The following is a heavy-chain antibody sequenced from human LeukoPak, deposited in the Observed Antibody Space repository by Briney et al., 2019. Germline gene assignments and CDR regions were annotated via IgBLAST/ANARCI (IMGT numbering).Heavy chain of an antibody. CDR1: GGSISSGDYY. V-gene: IGHV4-30-4*01. Sequence: SQTLSLTCTVSGGSISSGDYYWSWIRQPPGKGLEWIGYIYYGGSTYYNPSLKSRVTISVDTSKNQFSLRLSSVTAADTAVYYCARGPDYYDSSGYYQYYFDYWGQGTLVTVSS. J-gene: IGHJ4*02. CDR3: ARGPDYYDSSGYYQYYFDY. CDR2: IYYGGST. D-gene: IGHD3-22*01.